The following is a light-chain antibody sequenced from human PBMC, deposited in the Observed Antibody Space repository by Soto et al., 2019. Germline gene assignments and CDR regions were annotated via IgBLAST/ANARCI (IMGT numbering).Light chain of an antibody. V-gene: IGKV3-11*01. CDR3: QKGCT. CDR2: DAS. CDR1: QSVSNY. J-gene: IGKJ2*01. Sequence: EIVLTQSPATPSVPPGERATLSCRASQSVSNYLAWYQQKPCQAPRLLIYDASNRATGVPARCSGSGSGTDFTLTISSLEPEDFEVYYCQKGCTFGQGTKLEVK.